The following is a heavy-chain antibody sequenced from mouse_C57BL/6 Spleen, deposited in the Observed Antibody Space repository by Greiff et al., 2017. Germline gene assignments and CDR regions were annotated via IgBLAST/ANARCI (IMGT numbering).Heavy chain of an antibody. CDR2: IYPRSGNT. CDR3: ARMDLFAY. Sequence: QVQLQQSGAELARPGASVKLSCKASGYTFTSYGISWVKQRTGQGLEWIGEIYPRSGNTYYNEKFKGKDTLTADKSSSTAYMELRSLTSEDSAVYFCARMDLFAYWGQGTLVTVSA. V-gene: IGHV1-81*01. CDR1: GYTFTSYG. J-gene: IGHJ3*01.